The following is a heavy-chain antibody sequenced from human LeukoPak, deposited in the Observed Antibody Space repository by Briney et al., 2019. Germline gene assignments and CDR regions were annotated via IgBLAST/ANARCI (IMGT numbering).Heavy chain of an antibody. V-gene: IGHV3-33*01. D-gene: IGHD5-24*01. CDR1: GFTFSSYG. Sequence: GRSLRLSCAASGFTFSSYGMHWVRQAPGKGLERVAVIWYDGSNKYYADSVKGRFTISRDNSKNTLYLQMNSLRAEDTAVYYCARDTNYLSGGVLGYWGQGTLVTVSS. CDR3: ARDTNYLSGGVLGY. CDR2: IWYDGSNK. J-gene: IGHJ4*02.